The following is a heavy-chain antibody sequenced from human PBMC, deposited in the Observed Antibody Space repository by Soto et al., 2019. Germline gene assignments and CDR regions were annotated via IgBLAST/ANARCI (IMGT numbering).Heavy chain of an antibody. CDR3: ARSKITMVRGVIINWFDP. CDR1: GYTFTGYY. D-gene: IGHD3-10*01. CDR2: INPNSGGT. J-gene: IGHJ5*02. Sequence: GASVKVSCKASGYTFTGYYMHWVRQAPGQGLEWMGWINPNSGGTNYAQKFQGWVTMTRDTSISTAYMELSRLRSDDTAVYYCARSKITMVRGVIINWFDPWGQGTLVTVSS. V-gene: IGHV1-2*04.